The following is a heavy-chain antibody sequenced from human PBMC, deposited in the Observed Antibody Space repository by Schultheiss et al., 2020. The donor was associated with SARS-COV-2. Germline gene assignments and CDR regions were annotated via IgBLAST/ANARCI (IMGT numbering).Heavy chain of an antibody. CDR3: ARQGGRPGDSSGYQYYFDY. Sequence: SQTLSLTCPVSGGSISSGGYYWSWIRQHPGKGLEWIGYIYYSGSTYYNPSLKSRVTISVDTSKNQFSLKLSSVTAADTAVYYCARQGGRPGDSSGYQYYFDYWGQGTLVTVSS. CDR1: GGSISSGGYY. D-gene: IGHD3-22*01. CDR2: IYYSGST. J-gene: IGHJ4*02. V-gene: IGHV4-31*03.